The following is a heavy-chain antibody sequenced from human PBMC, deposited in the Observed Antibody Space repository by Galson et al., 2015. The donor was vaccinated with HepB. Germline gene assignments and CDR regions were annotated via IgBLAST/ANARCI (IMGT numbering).Heavy chain of an antibody. V-gene: IGHV4-39*01. D-gene: IGHD1-26*01. CDR2: IYYSGST. J-gene: IGHJ3*02. CDR1: GGSISSSSYY. Sequence: SETLSLTCTVSGGSISSSSYYWGWIRQPPGKGLEWIGSIYYSGSTYYNPSLKSRVTISVDTSKNQFSLKLSSVTAADTAVYYCARFSGSSGSHPWRAFDIWGQGTMVTVSS. CDR3: ARFSGSSGSHPWRAFDI.